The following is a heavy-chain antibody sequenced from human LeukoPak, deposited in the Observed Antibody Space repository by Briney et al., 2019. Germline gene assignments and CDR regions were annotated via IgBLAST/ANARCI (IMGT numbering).Heavy chain of an antibody. Sequence: GASVKVSCKASGYTFTGYYMHWVRQAPGQGLEWMGWINPNRGGTNYARKFQGRVTMTRDTSISTAYMELARLTPDDAAVYYCTRERMRDYNDQFDFWGQGTLVTVSS. J-gene: IGHJ4*02. D-gene: IGHD4-11*01. CDR2: INPNRGGT. V-gene: IGHV1-2*02. CDR1: GYTFTGYY. CDR3: TRERMRDYNDQFDF.